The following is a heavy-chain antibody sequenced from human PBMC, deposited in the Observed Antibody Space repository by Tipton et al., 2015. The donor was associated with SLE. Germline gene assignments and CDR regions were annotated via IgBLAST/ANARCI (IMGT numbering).Heavy chain of an antibody. CDR2: IFYSGSFSGGST. CDR3: AKTYGSGSYNYYYMDV. D-gene: IGHD3-10*01. CDR1: GGSISSTYY. V-gene: IGHV4-39*07. Sequence: GLVKPSETLSLTCTVSGGSISSTYYWGWIRRPPGKGLEWVGSIFYSGSFSGGSTYYNPSLKSRVTISVDTSKNQFSLKLNSVTAADTAVYYCAKTYGSGSYNYYYMDVWGKGTTVTVSS. J-gene: IGHJ6*03.